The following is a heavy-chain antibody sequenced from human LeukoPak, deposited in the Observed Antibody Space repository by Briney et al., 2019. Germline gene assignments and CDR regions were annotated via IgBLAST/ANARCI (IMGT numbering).Heavy chain of an antibody. Sequence: PGGSLRLSCAASGFTFSSYEMNWVRQAPGKGLEWVSYISSSGSTIYYADSVKGRFTISRDNAKNSLYLQMNSLRAEDTAVYYCARERGGAGTTATPYYYFDYWGQGTLVTVSS. CDR2: ISSSGSTI. D-gene: IGHD1-7*01. V-gene: IGHV3-48*03. CDR1: GFTFSSYE. J-gene: IGHJ4*02. CDR3: ARERGGAGTTATPYYYFDY.